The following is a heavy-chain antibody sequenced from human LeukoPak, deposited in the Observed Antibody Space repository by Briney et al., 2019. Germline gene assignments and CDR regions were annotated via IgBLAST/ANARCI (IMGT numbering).Heavy chain of an antibody. CDR1: GFTFSSYW. D-gene: IGHD3-10*01. V-gene: IGHV3-30*02. Sequence: PGGSLSLSCAASGFTFSSYWMSWVRQAPGKGLEWVAFIRYDGSNKYYADSVKGRFTISRDNSKNTLYLQMNSLRAVDTAVYYCAKDKNYYGSGRSHFDYWGQGTLVTVSS. J-gene: IGHJ4*02. CDR3: AKDKNYYGSGRSHFDY. CDR2: IRYDGSNK.